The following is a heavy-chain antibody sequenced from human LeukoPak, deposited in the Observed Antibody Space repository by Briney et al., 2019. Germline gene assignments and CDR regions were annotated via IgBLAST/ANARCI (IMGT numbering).Heavy chain of an antibody. CDR1: GYTFTSYG. Sequence: ASVKVSCKASGYTFTSYGISWVRQAPGQGLEWMGWISTYNGNTNYAQRFQGRVTITADKSTSTAYMELSSLRSEDTAVYYCARDKQCCDAFDIWGQGTMVTVSS. V-gene: IGHV1-18*01. CDR3: ARDKQCCDAFDI. J-gene: IGHJ3*02. CDR2: ISTYNGNT. D-gene: IGHD6-19*01.